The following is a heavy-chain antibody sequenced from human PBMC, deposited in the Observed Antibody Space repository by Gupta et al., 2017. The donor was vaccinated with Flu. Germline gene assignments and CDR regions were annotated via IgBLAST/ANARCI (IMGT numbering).Heavy chain of an antibody. D-gene: IGHD3-16*01. J-gene: IGHJ4*02. CDR2: ISAYNGNT. CDR3: AREGRDQVGLDY. Sequence: RQAPGQGLEWMGWISAYNGNTNYAQKLQGRVTMTTDTSTSKAYMERRSLRSDDTAVYYWAREGRDQVGLDYWGQGTLVTVSS. V-gene: IGHV1-18*01.